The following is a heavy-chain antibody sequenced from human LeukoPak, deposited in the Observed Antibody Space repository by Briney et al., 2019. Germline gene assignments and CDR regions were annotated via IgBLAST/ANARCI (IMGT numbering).Heavy chain of an antibody. V-gene: IGHV3-23*01. CDR1: VFTFSSYA. CDR3: SKVYRIGRWFDP. CDR2: ISGSGGST. Sequence: GGSLRLSCAASVFTFSSYAMRSVRQAPGKGLEWVSAISGSGGSTYYADSVKGRFTISRDNSKNTLYLQMNSLRAEDTAVYYCSKVYRIGRWFDPWGQGTLVTVSS. J-gene: IGHJ5*02.